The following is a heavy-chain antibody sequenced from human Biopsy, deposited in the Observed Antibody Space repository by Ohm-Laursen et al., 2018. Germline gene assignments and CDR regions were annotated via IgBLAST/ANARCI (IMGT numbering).Heavy chain of an antibody. V-gene: IGHV3-9*01. CDR2: ISWDSGRI. D-gene: IGHD3-10*02. CDR3: GKDVFGGFSGSTDYYAYYFDS. Sequence: SLRLSCAASGFKIGDYAMHWVRQAPGKGLEWVSGISWDSGRIDYADSVKGRFTISRDNGKNSLYLQMNSLRAEDTAVYYCGKDVFGGFSGSTDYYAYYFDSWGQGTLVTVSS. J-gene: IGHJ4*02. CDR1: GFKIGDYA.